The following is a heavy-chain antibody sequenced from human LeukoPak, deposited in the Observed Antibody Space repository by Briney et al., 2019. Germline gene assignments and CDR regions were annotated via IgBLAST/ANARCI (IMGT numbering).Heavy chain of an antibody. CDR1: GGTFSSYA. CDR2: IIPIFGIA. CDR3: ARDVWGCSSTSCYGYLDY. J-gene: IGHJ4*02. V-gene: IGHV1-69*13. Sequence: ASVKVSCKASGGTFSSYAISWVRQAPGQGLEWMGRIIPIFGIANYAQKFQGRVTIAADESTSTAYMELSSLRSEDTAVYYCARDVWGCSSTSCYGYLDYWGQGTLVTVSS. D-gene: IGHD2-2*01.